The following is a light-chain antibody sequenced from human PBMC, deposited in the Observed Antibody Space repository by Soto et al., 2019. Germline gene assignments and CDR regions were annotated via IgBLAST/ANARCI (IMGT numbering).Light chain of an antibody. CDR3: QQYVWSPQFT. J-gene: IGKJ3*01. CDR1: QTVTNNY. V-gene: IGKV3-20*01. Sequence: EIVLTQSPGTLSLSPGERATLSCRASQTVTNNYLAWYQQKPGQAPRLLIYGASTRDTGIPARFSGSGSGTDFTLTISSLEPDDFAVYYWQQYVWSPQFTFGPGTKVDIK. CDR2: GAS.